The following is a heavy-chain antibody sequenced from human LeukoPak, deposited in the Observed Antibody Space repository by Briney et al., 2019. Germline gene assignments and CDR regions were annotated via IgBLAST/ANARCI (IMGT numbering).Heavy chain of an antibody. D-gene: IGHD6-13*01. CDR1: GFTFSSYA. CDR2: ISGSGGST. CDR3: AKDSSSWYSFDY. Sequence: GGSLRLSCAASGFTFSSYAMSWVRQAPGKGLEWVSAISGSGGSTYYADSVKGRFTISRDNSKNTLCLQMNSLRAEDTAVYYCAKDSSSWYSFDYWGQGTLVTVSS. J-gene: IGHJ4*02. V-gene: IGHV3-23*01.